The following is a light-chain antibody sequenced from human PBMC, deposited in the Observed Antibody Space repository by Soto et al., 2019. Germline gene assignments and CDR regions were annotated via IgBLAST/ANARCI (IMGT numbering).Light chain of an antibody. J-gene: IGKJ2*03. CDR1: QSISRW. Sequence: DIQMTQFPSTLSASVGDRVTITCRAIQSISRWLAWYQQKPGKAPNLLISDASVLKSGVPSRFSGTGSGTEFTLTISSLQTDDFATYCCQQYNTFSYSFGQGTKLEIK. CDR3: QQYNTFSYS. CDR2: DAS. V-gene: IGKV1-5*01.